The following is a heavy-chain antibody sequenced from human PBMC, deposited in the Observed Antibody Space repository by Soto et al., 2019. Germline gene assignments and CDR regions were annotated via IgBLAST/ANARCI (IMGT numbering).Heavy chain of an antibody. CDR2: ISSSGNSM. V-gene: IGHV3-11*01. J-gene: IGHJ4*02. CDR1: GFTFSDHY. D-gene: IGHD6-13*01. Sequence: QVQLVESGGGLVMPGESLRLSCAVSGFTFSDHYMSWIRQAPGKGLEWVSYISSSGNSMYYADSVKGRFTVSRDNAENSLYLQMNSLRAEDTAVYYCARRAASGRHFDHWGQGTLVSVSS. CDR3: ARRAASGRHFDH.